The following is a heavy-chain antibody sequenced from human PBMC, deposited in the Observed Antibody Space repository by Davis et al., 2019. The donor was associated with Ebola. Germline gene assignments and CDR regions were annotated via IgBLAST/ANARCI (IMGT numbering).Heavy chain of an antibody. CDR1: GGSISSGGYS. Sequence: MPSETLSLTCAVSGGSISSGGYSWSWIRQPPGKGLEWIGSIYSRGSAYYNPSLKSRVTISMDTSENQFSLRLTSVTAADTAVYYCARVYDYVSLYYFDFWGQGTLVTVSS. V-gene: IGHV4-30-4*07. CDR3: ARVYDYVSLYYFDF. D-gene: IGHD3-16*01. J-gene: IGHJ4*02. CDR2: IYSRGSA.